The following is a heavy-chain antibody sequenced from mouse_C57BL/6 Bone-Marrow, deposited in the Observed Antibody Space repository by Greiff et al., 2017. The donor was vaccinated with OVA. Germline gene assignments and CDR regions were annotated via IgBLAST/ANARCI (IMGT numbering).Heavy chain of an antibody. D-gene: IGHD1-1*01. Sequence: EVKLVESGPELVKPGASVKIPCKASGYTFTDYNMDWVKQSHGKSLEWIGDINPNNGGTIYNQKFKGKATLTVDKSSSTAYMELRSLTSEDTAVYYCATAGSSSPFAYWGQGTLVTVSA. CDR2: INPNNGGT. V-gene: IGHV1-18*01. CDR3: ATAGSSSPFAY. CDR1: GYTFTDYN. J-gene: IGHJ3*01.